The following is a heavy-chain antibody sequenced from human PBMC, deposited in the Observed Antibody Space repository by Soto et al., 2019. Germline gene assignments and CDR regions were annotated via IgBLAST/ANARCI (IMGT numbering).Heavy chain of an antibody. CDR1: GGTFSSYT. J-gene: IGHJ4*02. CDR3: ARHDYGDYELDY. D-gene: IGHD4-17*01. CDR2: IIPILGIA. Sequence: QVQLVQSGAEVKKPGSSVKVSCKASGGTFSSYTISWVRQAPGQGLEWMGRIIPILGIANYAQKFQGRVTITEDKSTSTAYMEMSSMRSEDTAVYYCARHDYGDYELDYWGQGTLVTVSS. V-gene: IGHV1-69*02.